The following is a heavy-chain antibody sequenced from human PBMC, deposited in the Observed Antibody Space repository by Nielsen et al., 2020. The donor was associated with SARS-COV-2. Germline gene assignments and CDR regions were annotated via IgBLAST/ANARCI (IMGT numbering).Heavy chain of an antibody. CDR3: ARASSSYYYYYYMDV. CDR1: GGSISSYY. D-gene: IGHD6-6*01. Sequence: GSLRLSCTVSGGSISSYYWSWIRQPPGKGLEWIGYIYYSGSTNYNPSLKSRVTISVDTSKNQFSLKLSSVTAADTAVYYCARASSSYYYYYYMDVWGKGTTVTVSS. V-gene: IGHV4-59*01. CDR2: IYYSGST. J-gene: IGHJ6*03.